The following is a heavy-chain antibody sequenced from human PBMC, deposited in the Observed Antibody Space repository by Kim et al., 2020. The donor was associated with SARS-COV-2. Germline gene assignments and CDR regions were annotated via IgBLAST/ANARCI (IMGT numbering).Heavy chain of an antibody. V-gene: IGHV3-11*03. CDR2: ISSSSSYT. J-gene: IGHJ4*02. CDR1: GFTFSDYY. Sequence: GGSLRLSCAASGFTFSDYYMSWIRQAPGKGLEWVSYISSSSSYTNYADSVKGRFTISRDNAKNSLYLQMNSLRAEDTAVYYCASSYGSGSYYNVAFDYWGQGTLVTVSS. CDR3: ASSYGSGSYYNVAFDY. D-gene: IGHD3-10*01.